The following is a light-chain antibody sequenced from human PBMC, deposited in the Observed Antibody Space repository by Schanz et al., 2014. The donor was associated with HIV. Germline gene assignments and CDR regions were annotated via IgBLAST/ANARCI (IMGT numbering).Light chain of an antibody. CDR2: EVR. Sequence: QSALTQPASVSGSPGQSITISCSGASSNIGNYNLVSWFQHHPGEAPKIVIFEVRQRPSGVSNRFSGSKSGNTASLTISGLQPEDEADYYCSSYTSSNTWVFGGGTKLTVL. CDR1: SSNIGNYNL. V-gene: IGLV2-14*02. J-gene: IGLJ3*02. CDR3: SSYTSSNTWV.